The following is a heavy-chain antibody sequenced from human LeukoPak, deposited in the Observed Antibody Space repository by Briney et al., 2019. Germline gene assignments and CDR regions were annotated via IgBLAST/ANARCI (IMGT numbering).Heavy chain of an antibody. CDR2: ISSSGST. V-gene: IGHV4-61*02. CDR1: GDSISSGDYY. D-gene: IGHD3-10*01. Sequence: PSQTLSLTCTVSGDSISSGDYYWSWIRQPAGKGLEWIGRISSSGSTNYNPSLKSRVTISVDTSKNQFSLKLSSVTAADTAVYYCARFRGANGYYFDYWGQGTLVTVSS. J-gene: IGHJ4*02. CDR3: ARFRGANGYYFDY.